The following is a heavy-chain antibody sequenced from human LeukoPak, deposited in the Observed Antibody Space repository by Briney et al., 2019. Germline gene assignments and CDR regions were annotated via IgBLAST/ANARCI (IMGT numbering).Heavy chain of an antibody. CDR3: ARTGRVAVAGTTPKFQH. V-gene: IGHV1-2*02. CDR1: GYTFTGYY. D-gene: IGHD6-19*01. CDR2: INPNSGGT. Sequence: ASVKVSCKASGYTFTGYYMHWVRQAPGQGLEWMGWINPNSGGTNYAQKFQGRVTMTRDTSISTAYMELSRLRSDDTAVYYCARTGRVAVAGTTPKFQHWGQGTLVTVSS. J-gene: IGHJ1*01.